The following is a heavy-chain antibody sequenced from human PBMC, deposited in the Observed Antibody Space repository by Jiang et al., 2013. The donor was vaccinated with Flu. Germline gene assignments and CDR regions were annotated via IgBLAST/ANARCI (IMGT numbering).Heavy chain of an antibody. CDR3: ARDSSRDYYGSGTYDF. D-gene: IGHD3-10*01. V-gene: IGHV1-46*01. CDR2: INPYGDGT. J-gene: IGHJ4*02. Sequence: QSGAEVKKPGASVKVSCKASGFTFSSYYMVWVRQAPGQGLEWMGIINPYGDGTTYAQKFQGRVTMTRDTSTSTVYMEISSLRSEDTAMYHCARDSSRDYYGSGTYDFWGQGT. CDR1: GFTFSSYY.